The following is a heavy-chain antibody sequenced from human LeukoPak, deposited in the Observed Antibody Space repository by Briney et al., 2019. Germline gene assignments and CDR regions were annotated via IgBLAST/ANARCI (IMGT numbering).Heavy chain of an antibody. V-gene: IGHV4-39*01. J-gene: IGHJ3*02. CDR3: AKQGRQIPCGGGVAIAPFDI. CDR2: IFHGGNT. CDR1: GDSITSSAFC. Sequence: SETLSLTCTVSGDSITSSAFCWGWIRQTPGKGLEWIGNIFHGGNTHSNPSLKSRVSISVDRSNNQVSLNLSSVTAADTALNYRAKQGRQIPCGGGVAIAPFDIWGQGSMVTVCS. D-gene: IGHD3-16*02.